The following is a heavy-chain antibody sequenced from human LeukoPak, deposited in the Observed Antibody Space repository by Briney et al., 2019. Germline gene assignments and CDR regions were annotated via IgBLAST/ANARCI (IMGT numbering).Heavy chain of an antibody. Sequence: AGGSLRLSCAAPRFTFSSYAMSWVRQAPGKGLEWVSAISGSGGSTYYADSVKGRFTLSRDNSKNTLYMQMNSLRAEDTAVYYCAKESYYCSGGSCYSGYFDYWGRGTLVTVSS. CDR1: RFTFSSYA. CDR2: ISGSGGST. V-gene: IGHV3-23*01. CDR3: AKESYYCSGGSCYSGYFDY. D-gene: IGHD2-15*01. J-gene: IGHJ4*02.